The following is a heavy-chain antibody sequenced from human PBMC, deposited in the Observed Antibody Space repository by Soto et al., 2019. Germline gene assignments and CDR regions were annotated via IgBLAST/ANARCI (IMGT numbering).Heavy chain of an antibody. D-gene: IGHD4-17*01. CDR1: GFTFSSYG. CDR3: AKDGKVYGGTHYYFDY. V-gene: IGHV3-30*18. J-gene: IGHJ4*02. CDR2: ISYDGSNK. Sequence: QVQLVESGGGVVQPGRSLRLSCAASGFTFSSYGMHWVRQAPGKGLEWVAVISYDGSNKYYADSVKGRFTISRDNSKNTLNLQMNSLRAQDTAVYYCAKDGKVYGGTHYYFDYWGQGTLVTVSS.